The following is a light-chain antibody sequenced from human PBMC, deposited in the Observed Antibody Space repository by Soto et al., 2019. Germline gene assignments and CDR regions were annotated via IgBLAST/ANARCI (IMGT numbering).Light chain of an antibody. CDR1: QGICGY. V-gene: IGKV1-39*01. CDR2: AAS. CDR3: QQSYDTPL. Sequence: DIQMTQSPSSLSASVGDRVTITCRASQGICGYLNWYQQKPGKAPKLLIYAASSMQSGVPSRFSGRGSGTDFTLTISSLQREDFASYYCQQSYDTPLFGGGTKVEIK. J-gene: IGKJ4*01.